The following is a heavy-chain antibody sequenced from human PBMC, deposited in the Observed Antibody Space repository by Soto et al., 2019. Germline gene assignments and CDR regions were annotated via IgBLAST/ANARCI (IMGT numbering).Heavy chain of an antibody. CDR2: ITSDGGHK. J-gene: IGHJ6*02. D-gene: IGHD3-10*01. CDR3: AKGGDMDV. CDR1: GFPFSTYG. Sequence: QVQLVESGGGVVQPGRSLRLSCAVSGFPFSTYGMHWIRQAPGKGLEWVSIITSDGGHKYYGDSVKGRFTISRDNSKNIMYLQMNSLKEEETAVYYCAKGGDMDVWGQGTTVTISS. V-gene: IGHV3-30*18.